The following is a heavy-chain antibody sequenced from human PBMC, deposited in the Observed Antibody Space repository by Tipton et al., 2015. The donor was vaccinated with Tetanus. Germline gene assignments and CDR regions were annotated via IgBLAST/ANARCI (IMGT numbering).Heavy chain of an antibody. CDR2: IWDDGSKT. Sequence: QLVQSGGGLVQPGRSLRLSCAASGFTFDDYAMHWVRQAPGKGLEWMAVIWDDGSKTVSADSVKGRFTISRDNSKNTLYLQMNSLRAEDTAVYYCATDRLTAPRVHLWYYLDYWGQGTLVTVSS. J-gene: IGHJ4*02. CDR3: ATDRLTAPRVHLWYYLDY. D-gene: IGHD3-3*02. V-gene: IGHV3-33*08. CDR1: GFTFDDYA.